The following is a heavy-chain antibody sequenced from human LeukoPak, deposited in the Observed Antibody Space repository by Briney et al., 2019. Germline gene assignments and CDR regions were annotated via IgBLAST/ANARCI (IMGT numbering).Heavy chain of an antibody. D-gene: IGHD3-22*01. J-gene: IGHJ3*02. CDR2: IYYSGST. CDR3: ARVNGSGYHDAFDI. Sequence: PSETLSLTCTVSGGSISSGGYYWSWIRQHPGTGLEWIGYIYYSGSTYYNPSLKSRVTISVDTSKNQFSLKLSSVTAADTAVYYCARVNGSGYHDAFDIWGQGTMVTVSS. CDR1: GGSISSGGYY. V-gene: IGHV4-31*03.